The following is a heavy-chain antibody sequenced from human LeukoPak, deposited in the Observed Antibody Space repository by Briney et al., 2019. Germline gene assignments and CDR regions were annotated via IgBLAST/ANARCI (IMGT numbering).Heavy chain of an antibody. CDR2: IYHSGST. Sequence: SETLSLTCTVSGYSINSISSTYYWGWVRQSPGKGLEWIGCIYHSGSTYYNPSLQSRVTISIDTSKNQFSLKLSSVTAADTVVYYCARLRVQNYGGNWGFDYWGQGTLVTVSS. J-gene: IGHJ4*02. CDR3: ARLRVQNYGGNWGFDY. V-gene: IGHV4-38-2*02. D-gene: IGHD4-23*01. CDR1: GYSINSISSTYY.